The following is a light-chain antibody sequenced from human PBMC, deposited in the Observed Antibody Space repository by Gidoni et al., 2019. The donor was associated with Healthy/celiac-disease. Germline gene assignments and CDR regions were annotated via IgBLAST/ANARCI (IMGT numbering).Light chain of an antibody. CDR2: AAS. J-gene: IGKJ3*01. CDR1: QSISSY. V-gene: IGKV1-39*01. CDR3: QQSYITPL. Sequence: DIQMTQYPSSLYASVGDRVTITCRASQSISSYLNWYQQKPGKAPKLLIYAASSLQSGVPSRFSGSGSGTYFTLTISSLQPEDFATYYCQQSYITPLFXPXTKVDIK.